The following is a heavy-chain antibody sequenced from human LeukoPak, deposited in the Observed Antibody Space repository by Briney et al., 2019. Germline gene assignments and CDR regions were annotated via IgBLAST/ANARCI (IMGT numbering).Heavy chain of an antibody. D-gene: IGHD2-15*01. Sequence: ASVKVSCKASGYTFTSYGISWVRQAPGQGLEWMGWISAYNGNTNYAQKLQGRVTITRDTSISTAYMELTSLRSEDTAVYYCARVDGSPDYWGQGTLVTVSS. CDR2: ISAYNGNT. J-gene: IGHJ4*02. V-gene: IGHV1-18*01. CDR1: GYTFTSYG. CDR3: ARVDGSPDY.